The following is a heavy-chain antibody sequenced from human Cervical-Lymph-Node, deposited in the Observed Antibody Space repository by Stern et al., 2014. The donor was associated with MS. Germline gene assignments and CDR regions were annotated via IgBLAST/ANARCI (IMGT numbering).Heavy chain of an antibody. V-gene: IGHV1-3*01. CDR1: GYSFISHA. CDR2: INGDNGNT. D-gene: IGHD2-15*01. CDR3: ARAGYCSPSTCSDAFDI. J-gene: IGHJ3*02. Sequence: QVQLVESGAEVKDPGASVKVSCKASGYSFISHAMHWVRQAPGQTFEWMGWINGDNGNTKYSQKLQGRVTITRDKTTSTAYMELSSLISEDTAVYYCARAGYCSPSTCSDAFDIWGQGTMVTVSS.